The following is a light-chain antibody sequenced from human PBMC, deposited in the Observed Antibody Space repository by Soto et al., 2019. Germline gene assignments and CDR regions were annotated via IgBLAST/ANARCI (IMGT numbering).Light chain of an antibody. CDR1: QSVSSN. V-gene: IGKV3-15*01. CDR2: GAS. CDR3: QQYNNWSLYT. Sequence: EIVMTQSPATLSVSPRERATLSCRASQSVSSNLAWYQQKPGQAPTLLIYGASTRATGIPARFSGSGSGTEVTHTISSLQSEDFAVYYCQQYNNWSLYTFGQGTKLEIK. J-gene: IGKJ2*01.